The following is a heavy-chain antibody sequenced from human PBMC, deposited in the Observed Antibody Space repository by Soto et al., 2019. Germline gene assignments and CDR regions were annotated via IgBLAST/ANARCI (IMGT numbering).Heavy chain of an antibody. J-gene: IGHJ5*02. V-gene: IGHV3-33*01. D-gene: IGHD6-19*01. CDR1: GFTFSSYG. Sequence: GGSLRLSCAASGFTFSSYGMHWVRQAPGKGLEWVAVIWYDGSNKYYADSVKGRFTISRDNSKNTLYLQMNSLRAEDTAVYYCARDRIAVAGRKEGFDPWGQGTLVTVSS. CDR2: IWYDGSNK. CDR3: ARDRIAVAGRKEGFDP.